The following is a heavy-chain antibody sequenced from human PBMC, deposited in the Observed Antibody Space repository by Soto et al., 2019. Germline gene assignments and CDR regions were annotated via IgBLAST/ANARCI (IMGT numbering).Heavy chain of an antibody. Sequence: GGSLRLSCAASGFTFSNAWMSWVRQAPGKGLEWVGRIKSKTDGGTTDYAAPVKGRFTISRDDSKNTLYLQMNSLKTEDTAVYYCTTDPGTPRPADYYYYGMDVWGQGTTVTVSS. J-gene: IGHJ6*02. CDR1: GFTFSNAW. V-gene: IGHV3-15*01. CDR3: TTDPGTPRPADYYYYGMDV. CDR2: IKSKTDGGTT. D-gene: IGHD1-1*01.